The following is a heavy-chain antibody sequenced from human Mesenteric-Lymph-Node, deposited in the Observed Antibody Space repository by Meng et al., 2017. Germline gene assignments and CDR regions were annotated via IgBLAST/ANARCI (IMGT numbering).Heavy chain of an antibody. J-gene: IGHJ4*02. Sequence: ASVKVSCKASGYTFTGYYMHWVRQAPGQGLEWMGWISAYNGNTNYAQKLQGRVTITADESTSTAYMELSSLRSEDTAVYYCARDGGGSGYDSDYFDYWGQGTLVTVSS. D-gene: IGHD5-12*01. CDR1: GYTFTGYY. CDR3: ARDGGGSGYDSDYFDY. CDR2: ISAYNGNT. V-gene: IGHV1-18*04.